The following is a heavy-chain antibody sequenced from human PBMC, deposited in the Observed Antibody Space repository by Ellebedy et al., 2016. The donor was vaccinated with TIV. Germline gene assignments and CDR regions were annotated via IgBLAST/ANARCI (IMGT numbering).Heavy chain of an antibody. CDR3: ARVSTSYYDSSGYYYFDY. V-gene: IGHV3-11*05. D-gene: IGHD3-22*01. Sequence: GESLKISXAASGFTFSDYYMSWIRQAPGKGLELVSYISSSSSYTNYADSVKGRFTISRDNAKNSLYLQMNSLRAEDTAVYYCARVSTSYYDSSGYYYFDYWGQGTLVTVSS. J-gene: IGHJ4*02. CDR2: ISSSSSYT. CDR1: GFTFSDYY.